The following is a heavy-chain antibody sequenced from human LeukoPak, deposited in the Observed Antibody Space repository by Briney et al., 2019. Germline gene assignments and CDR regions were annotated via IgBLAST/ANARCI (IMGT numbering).Heavy chain of an antibody. CDR1: GFTFSSYA. Sequence: GGSLRLSCAASGFTFSSYAMSWVRQAPGKGLEWVSAISGSGGSTYYADSVKGRFTISRDNSKNTLYLQMNSLRAEDTAVYYCAKGDSSGYYYLPFQYRGQGTLVTVSS. D-gene: IGHD3-22*01. J-gene: IGHJ4*02. V-gene: IGHV3-23*01. CDR2: ISGSGGST. CDR3: AKGDSSGYYYLPFQY.